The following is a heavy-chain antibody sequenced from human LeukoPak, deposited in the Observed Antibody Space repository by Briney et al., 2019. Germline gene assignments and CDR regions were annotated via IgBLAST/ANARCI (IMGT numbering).Heavy chain of an antibody. CDR3: ARGSYCSITSCNTVAY. D-gene: IGHD2-2*01. J-gene: IGHJ4*01. V-gene: IGHV4-31*02. CDR1: GGSISSGGSY. Sequence: KPSQTLSLTCTVSGGSISSGGSYWSWLRQHPGRGLEWLGYIYDSGSTYYNPSLRSRVSISVDTSKNQCSLKLSSVTAADTAVYYCARGSYCSITSCNTVAYWGQATLATVSS. CDR2: IYDSGST.